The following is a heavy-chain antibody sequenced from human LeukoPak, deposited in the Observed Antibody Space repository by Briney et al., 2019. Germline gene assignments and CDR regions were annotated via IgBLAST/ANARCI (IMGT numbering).Heavy chain of an antibody. J-gene: IGHJ5*02. D-gene: IGHD3-10*01. Sequence: SETLSLTCTVSGGSISSYYWSWIRQPPGKGLEWIGYIYYSGSTNYNPSLKSRVTISVDTSKNQFSLKLSSVTAADTAVYYCARHEIGRPWFGEAKNWFDPWGQGTLVTVSS. CDR3: ARHEIGRPWFGEAKNWFDP. CDR2: IYYSGST. CDR1: GGSISSYY. V-gene: IGHV4-59*08.